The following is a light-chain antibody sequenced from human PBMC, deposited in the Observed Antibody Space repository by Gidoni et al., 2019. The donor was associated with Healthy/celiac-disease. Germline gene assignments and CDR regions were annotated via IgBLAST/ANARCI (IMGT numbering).Light chain of an antibody. V-gene: IGKV3-11*01. CDR3: QQRSNWPPA. CDR1: QSVSSY. CDR2: DAS. J-gene: IGKJ4*01. Sequence: EIVLTQSPATLSLSPGERATLSCRASQSVSSYLAWYQQKPGQAPRLHIYDASNRATGIPARFSGSVSGTDFTLTISSLEPEDFAVYYCQQRSNWPPAFGGGTKVEIK.